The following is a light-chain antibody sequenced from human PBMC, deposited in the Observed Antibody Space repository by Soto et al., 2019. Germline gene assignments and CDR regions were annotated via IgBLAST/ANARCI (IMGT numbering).Light chain of an antibody. J-gene: IGLJ3*02. CDR3: CSYAGRYTWV. CDR2: DIN. V-gene: IGLV2-11*01. Sequence: QSALTQPRSVSGSPGQSVTISCTGTSIDVGGHNYVSWYQQHPDKAPKLIIYDINKRPSGVPDRFSASKSGNTASLTISGLQGEDESDYYCCSYAGRYTWVFGGGTKLTVL. CDR1: SIDVGGHNY.